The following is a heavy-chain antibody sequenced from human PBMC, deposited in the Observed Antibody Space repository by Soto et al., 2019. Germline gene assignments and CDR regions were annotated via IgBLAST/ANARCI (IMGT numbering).Heavy chain of an antibody. CDR1: GGSISSNY. J-gene: IGHJ4*02. Sequence: SETLSLTCTVSGGSISSNYLTWVRQPPGKGLEWIGYVYNSVSTNYNPSLKSRVTISEDTSKSQFSLKVSSMSAADTAVYYCARYRRESVAGYTLDYWGQGILVTVSS. CDR2: VYNSVST. D-gene: IGHD5-12*01. CDR3: ARYRRESVAGYTLDY. V-gene: IGHV4-59*01.